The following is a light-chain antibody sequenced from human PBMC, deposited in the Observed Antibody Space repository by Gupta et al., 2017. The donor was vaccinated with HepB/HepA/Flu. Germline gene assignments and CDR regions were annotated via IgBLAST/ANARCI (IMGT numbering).Light chain of an antibody. CDR3: SSFTSGSTLLV. V-gene: IGLV2-18*02. J-gene: IGLJ2*01. CDR2: EVS. CDR1: SSDVGSFNR. Sequence: QSALTQPPSVSGSPGQSVTISCTGTSSDVGSFNRVSWYQQPQGTAPKLMIYEVSNHPSGVPYRFSGSKSGNTASLTISGLQAEDEADYYCSSFTSGSTLLVFGGGTKLTVL.